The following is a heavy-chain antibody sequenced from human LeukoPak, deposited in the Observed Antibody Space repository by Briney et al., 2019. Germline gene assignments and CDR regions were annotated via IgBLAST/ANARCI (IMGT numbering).Heavy chain of an antibody. Sequence: ASVKVSCKASGYTFTSYYMHWVRQAPGQGLEWMGIINPSGGSTSYAQKFQGRVTMTRDMSTSTVYMELSSLRSDDTAVYYCARYKRGYSGYDHYFDYWGQGTLVTVSS. CDR1: GYTFTSYY. D-gene: IGHD5-12*01. CDR3: ARYKRGYSGYDHYFDY. J-gene: IGHJ4*02. CDR2: INPSGGST. V-gene: IGHV1-46*01.